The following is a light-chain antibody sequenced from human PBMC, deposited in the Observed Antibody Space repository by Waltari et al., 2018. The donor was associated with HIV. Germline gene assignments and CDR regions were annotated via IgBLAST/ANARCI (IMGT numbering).Light chain of an antibody. V-gene: IGLV7-46*01. CDR2: DTS. CDR3: LLSYSGARWV. J-gene: IGLJ3*02. CDR1: TGAVTSGHY. Sequence: QAVVTQEPSLPVSPGGTVTLTCGSSTGAVTSGHYPYWFQQKPGQAPRKLIYDTSNKHSCTPARFSGSLLGGKAALTLSGAQPEDEAEYYCLLSYSGARWVFGGGTKLTVL.